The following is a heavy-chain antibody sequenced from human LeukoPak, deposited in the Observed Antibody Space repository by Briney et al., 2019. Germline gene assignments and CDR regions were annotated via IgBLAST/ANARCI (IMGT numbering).Heavy chain of an antibody. D-gene: IGHD3-10*01. J-gene: IGHJ4*02. CDR3: AKGFQYYGSGSYYSY. Sequence: GGSLRLSCAASGFTFSSYAMSWVRRAPGKGLEWVSAISGSGGSTYYADSVKGRFTISRDNSKNTLYLQMNSLRAEDTAVYYCAKGFQYYGSGSYYSYWGQGTLVTVSS. CDR1: GFTFSSYA. CDR2: ISGSGGST. V-gene: IGHV3-23*01.